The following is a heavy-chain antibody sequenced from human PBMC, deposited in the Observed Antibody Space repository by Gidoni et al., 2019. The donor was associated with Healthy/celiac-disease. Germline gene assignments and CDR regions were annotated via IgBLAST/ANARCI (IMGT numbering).Heavy chain of an antibody. V-gene: IGHV3-48*01. Sequence: EVQLVESGGGLVQPGGSLRLSCAASGFTLRSYSMNWVRQAPGMGLEWVSNISSGSTSIYYADSVKGRFTISRDNAKNSLYLQMNSLRAEDTAVYYCARDPLRLDGGKMDYWGQGTLVTVSS. J-gene: IGHJ4*02. CDR1: GFTLRSYS. D-gene: IGHD2-15*01. CDR2: ISSGSTSI. CDR3: ARDPLRLDGGKMDY.